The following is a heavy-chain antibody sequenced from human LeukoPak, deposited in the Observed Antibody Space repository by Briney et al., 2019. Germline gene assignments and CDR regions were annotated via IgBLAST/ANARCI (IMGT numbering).Heavy chain of an antibody. CDR3: ARDMSGSYCSGGSCYSGFDY. D-gene: IGHD2-15*01. CDR2: ISSSSSYI. V-gene: IGHV3-21*01. CDR1: GFTFSTYS. J-gene: IGHJ4*02. Sequence: GGSLRLSCAASGFTFSTYSMNWVRQAPGKGLEWVSSISSSSSYIYYADSVKGRFTISRDNAKNSLYLQMNSLRAEDTAVYYCARDMSGSYCSGGSCYSGFDYWGQGTLVTVSS.